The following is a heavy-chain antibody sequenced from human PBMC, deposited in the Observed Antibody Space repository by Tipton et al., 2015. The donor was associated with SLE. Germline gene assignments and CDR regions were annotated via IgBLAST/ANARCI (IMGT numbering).Heavy chain of an antibody. D-gene: IGHD1-7*01. CDR2: INPHSGAT. J-gene: IGHJ4*02. Sequence: QLVQSEAEVKKPGASVKVSCKASEYNFTSYYIHWVRQAPGQGLEWIGWINPHSGATNYAQKFQGRVTLTRDTSISTAYMEVSGLRSDDTGVYYCAKDWESVIGTLHYWGQGTLVTVSS. CDR3: AKDWESVIGTLHY. CDR1: EYNFTSYY. V-gene: IGHV1-2*02.